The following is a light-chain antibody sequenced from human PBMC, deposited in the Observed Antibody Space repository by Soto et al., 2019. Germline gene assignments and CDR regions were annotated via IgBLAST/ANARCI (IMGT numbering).Light chain of an antibody. Sequence: QSVLTQPPSASGTPGQRVTISCSGTSSDIGSYDHVAWYQQFPGKSPKLMIYAVSDRPSGVSDRFSGSKSGITASLTISGLQTEDEADYYCISYTNRQSYVFGTGTKVTVL. CDR2: AVS. V-gene: IGLV2-14*01. CDR1: SSDIGSYDH. CDR3: ISYTNRQSYV. J-gene: IGLJ1*01.